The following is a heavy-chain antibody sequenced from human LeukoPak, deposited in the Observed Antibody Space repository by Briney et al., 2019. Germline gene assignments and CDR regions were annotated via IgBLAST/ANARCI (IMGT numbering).Heavy chain of an antibody. CDR1: GFTFSSYA. D-gene: IGHD6-25*01. J-gene: IGHJ4*02. V-gene: IGHV3-23*01. CDR3: AKDFSFSSGWPFFDY. Sequence: PGRSLRLSCAASGFTFSSYAMSWVRQAPGKGLEWVSGISGNSGRTYYADSVKGRFTISRDNSKNTLYLQMNSLRAEDTAVYYCAKDFSFSSGWPFFDYWGQGTLVTVSS. CDR2: ISGNSGRT.